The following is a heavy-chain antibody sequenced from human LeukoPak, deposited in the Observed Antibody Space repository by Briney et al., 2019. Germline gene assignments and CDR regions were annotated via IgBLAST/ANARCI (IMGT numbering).Heavy chain of an antibody. CDR1: GFTFSSYA. CDR3: AKDKASTARWFGELDKLFDY. D-gene: IGHD3-10*01. CDR2: ISGSGGST. Sequence: PGGPLRLSCAASGFTFSSYAMSWVRQAPGKGLEWVSAISGSGGSTYYADSVKGRFTISRDNSKNTLYLQMNSLRAEDTAVYYCAKDKASTARWFGELDKLFDYWGQGTLVTVSS. V-gene: IGHV3-23*01. J-gene: IGHJ4*02.